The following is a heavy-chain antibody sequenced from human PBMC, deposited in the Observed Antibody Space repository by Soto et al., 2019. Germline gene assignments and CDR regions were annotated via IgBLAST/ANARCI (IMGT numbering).Heavy chain of an antibody. J-gene: IGHJ3*02. D-gene: IGHD3-22*01. V-gene: IGHV3-33*01. Sequence: QVQLVESGGGVVQPGRSLRLSCAASGFTFSSYGMHWVRQAPGKGLEWVAVIWYDGSNKYYADSVKGRFTISRDNSKNTLYLQMNSLRAEDTAVYYCARDFSRGGYFSLGAFDIWGQGTMVTVSS. CDR3: ARDFSRGGYFSLGAFDI. CDR2: IWYDGSNK. CDR1: GFTFSSYG.